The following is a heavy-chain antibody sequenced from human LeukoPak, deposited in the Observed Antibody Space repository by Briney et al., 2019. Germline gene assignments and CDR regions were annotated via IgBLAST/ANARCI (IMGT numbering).Heavy chain of an antibody. J-gene: IGHJ4*02. CDR3: ARIRDYGDYSVDC. D-gene: IGHD4-17*01. CDR1: GFTFSSYS. CDR2: ISSSSSYI. Sequence: GGSLRLSCAASGFTFSSYSMNWVRQAPGKGLEWVSSISSSSSYIYYADSVKGRFTISRDNAKNSLYLQMNSLRAEDTAVYYCARIRDYGDYSVDCWGQGTLVTVSS. V-gene: IGHV3-21*01.